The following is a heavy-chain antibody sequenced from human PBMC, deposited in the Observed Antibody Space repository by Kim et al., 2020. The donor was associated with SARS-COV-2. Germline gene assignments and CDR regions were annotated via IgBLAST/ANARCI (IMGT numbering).Heavy chain of an antibody. CDR1: GFTFSGST. Sequence: GGSLRLSCAASGFTFSGSTMHWVRQASGKGLEWVGRIRSKANSYATAYAASVKGRFTIARDDSKNTAYLQMNSLKTEDAAVYYWSRVKPIVGGWYEAFDVWGQGKMVTVSS. J-gene: IGHJ3*01. CDR3: SRVKPIVGGWYEAFDV. CDR2: IRSKANSYAT. D-gene: IGHD6-19*01. V-gene: IGHV3-73*01.